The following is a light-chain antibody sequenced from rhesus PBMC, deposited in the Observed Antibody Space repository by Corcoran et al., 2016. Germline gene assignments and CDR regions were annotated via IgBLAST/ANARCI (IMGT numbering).Light chain of an antibody. Sequence: DIQMTQSPSSLSASVGDKVSITCRASQGINSWLAWYQQKLGKAPKLRIYKASSLKSGFPSRFSVIGSGTDFTLTSSSLQPEDFGTYYCLQYNTRPYTFGHGTKLEIK. CDR1: QGINSW. V-gene: IGKV1-21*01. CDR2: KAS. J-gene: IGKJ3*01. CDR3: LQYNTRPYT.